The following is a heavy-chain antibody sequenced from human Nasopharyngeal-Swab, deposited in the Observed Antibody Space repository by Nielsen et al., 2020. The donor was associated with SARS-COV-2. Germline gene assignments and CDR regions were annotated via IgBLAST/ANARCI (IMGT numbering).Heavy chain of an antibody. V-gene: IGHV3-9*01. CDR3: AKGRSGWSYYGMDV. Sequence: WIRQPPGKGLEWVSGISWNSGSIGYADSVKGRFTISRDNAKNSLYLQMNSLRAEDTALYYCAKGRSGWSYYGMDVWGQGTTVTAPS. D-gene: IGHD6-19*01. J-gene: IGHJ6*02. CDR2: ISWNSGSI.